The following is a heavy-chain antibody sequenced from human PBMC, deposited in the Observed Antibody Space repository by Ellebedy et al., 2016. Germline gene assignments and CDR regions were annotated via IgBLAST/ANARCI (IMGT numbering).Heavy chain of an antibody. CDR3: ARGRYYDFWSGYSRGYYYYMDV. Sequence: SVKVSXXASGGTFSSYAISWVRQAPGQGLEWMGGIIPIFGTANYAQKFQGRVTITADESTSTAYMELSSLRSEDTAVYYCARGRYYDFWSGYSRGYYYYMDVWGKGTTVTVSS. CDR2: IIPIFGTA. J-gene: IGHJ6*03. V-gene: IGHV1-69*13. CDR1: GGTFSSYA. D-gene: IGHD3-3*01.